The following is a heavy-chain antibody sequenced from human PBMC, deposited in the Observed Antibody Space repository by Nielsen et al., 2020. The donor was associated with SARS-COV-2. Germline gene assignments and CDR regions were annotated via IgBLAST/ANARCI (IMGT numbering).Heavy chain of an antibody. CDR3: ARDGRECSSSCHGGDWFDP. V-gene: IGHV1-24*01. J-gene: IGHJ5*02. CDR1: GYTLTELS. CDR2: FDPEDGET. D-gene: IGHD6-13*01. Sequence: ASVKVSCKVSGYTLTELSMHWVRQAPGKGLEWMGGFDPEDGETIYAQKFQGRVTMTEDTSTDTAYMELSSLGSEDTAVYYCARDGRECSSSCHGGDWFDPWGQGTLVTVSS.